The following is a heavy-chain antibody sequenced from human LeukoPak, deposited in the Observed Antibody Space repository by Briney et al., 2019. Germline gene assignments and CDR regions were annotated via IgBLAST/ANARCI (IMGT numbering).Heavy chain of an antibody. CDR2: IWYDGSNK. Sequence: GGSLRLPCAASGFTFSSYGMHWVRQAPGKGLEWVAVIWYDGSNKYYADSVKGRFTISRDNSKNTLYLQMNSLRAEDTAVYYCARDYDILTGYDYYYYGMDVWGQGTTVTVSS. J-gene: IGHJ6*02. V-gene: IGHV3-33*01. CDR1: GFTFSSYG. CDR3: ARDYDILTGYDYYYYGMDV. D-gene: IGHD3-9*01.